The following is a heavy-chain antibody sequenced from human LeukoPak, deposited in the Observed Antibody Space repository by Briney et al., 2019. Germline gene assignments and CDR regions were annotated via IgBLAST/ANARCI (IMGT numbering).Heavy chain of an antibody. Sequence: PGGSLRLSCAASGLTFSSYWMHWVRQAPGKGLVWVSRINSDGSSTTYADSVKGRFTISRDNAKNTLYLQMNSLRADDTAVYYCAKVTAVASTGALDYWGQGTLVTVSS. CDR1: GLTFSSYW. D-gene: IGHD6-19*01. J-gene: IGHJ4*02. V-gene: IGHV3-74*01. CDR2: INSDGSST. CDR3: AKVTAVASTGALDY.